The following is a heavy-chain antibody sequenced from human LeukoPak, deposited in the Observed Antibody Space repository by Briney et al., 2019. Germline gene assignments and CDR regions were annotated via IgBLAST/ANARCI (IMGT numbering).Heavy chain of an antibody. Sequence: GGSLRLSCAASGFTFSSYAMGWVREAPGKGVEWVSDISSSVGSTYYADSVKGRFTISRDNSKNTLYLQMNILSAEDTAVYYCAKLPDSGSYYYFDYWVQGALVTVSS. J-gene: IGHJ4*02. V-gene: IGHV3-23*01. CDR1: GFTFSSYA. CDR2: ISSSVGST. D-gene: IGHD1-26*01. CDR3: AKLPDSGSYYYFDY.